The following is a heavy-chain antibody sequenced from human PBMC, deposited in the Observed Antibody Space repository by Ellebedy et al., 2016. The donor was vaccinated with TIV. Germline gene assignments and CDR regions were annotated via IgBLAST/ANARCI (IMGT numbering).Heavy chain of an antibody. CDR2: IKQDGSEK. CDR1: GFTFSSYW. D-gene: IGHD1-26*01. V-gene: IGHV3-7*01. J-gene: IGHJ4*02. Sequence: PGGSLRLSCAASGFTFSSYWMTWVRQAPGKGLKWVANIKQDGSEKYYVDSVKGQFIISRDNAKNSLYLQMSSLRAEDTAVYFCARTRVETRWDLPYYFDYWGQGTLVTVSS. CDR3: ARTRVETRWDLPYYFDY.